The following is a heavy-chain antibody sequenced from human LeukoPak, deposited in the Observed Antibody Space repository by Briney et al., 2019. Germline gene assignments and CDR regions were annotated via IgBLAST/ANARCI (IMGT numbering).Heavy chain of an antibody. V-gene: IGHV3-74*01. Sequence: GSLRLSCAASGFTFSSYWMHWVRQAPGKGLVWVSRINSDGSSTSYADSVKGRFTISRDNSKNALYLQMNSLRPDDTAVYYCARALLWRGYSYGYPNDYWGQGTLVTVSS. CDR3: ARALLWRGYSYGYPNDY. CDR1: GFTFSSYW. D-gene: IGHD5-18*01. CDR2: INSDGSST. J-gene: IGHJ4*02.